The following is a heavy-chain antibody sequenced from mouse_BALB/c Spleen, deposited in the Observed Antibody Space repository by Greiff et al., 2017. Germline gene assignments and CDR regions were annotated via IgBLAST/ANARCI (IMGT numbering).Heavy chain of an antibody. CDR2: INPSTGYT. D-gene: IGHD4-1*01. CDR1: GYTFTSYW. V-gene: IGHV1-7*01. CDR3: ARGDWAYAMDY. Sequence: VQLQQSGAELAKPGASVKMSCKASGYTFTSYWMHWVKQRPGQGLEWIGYINPSTGYTEYNQKFKDKATLTADKSSSTAYMQLSSLTSEDSAVYYCARGDWAYAMDYWGQGTSVTVSS. J-gene: IGHJ4*01.